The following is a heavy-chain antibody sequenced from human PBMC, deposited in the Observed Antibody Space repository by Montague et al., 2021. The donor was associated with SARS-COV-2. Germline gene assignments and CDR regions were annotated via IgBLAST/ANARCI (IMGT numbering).Heavy chain of an antibody. D-gene: IGHD2-21*02. J-gene: IGHJ4*02. Sequence: KYNPSLNSRVTISLDTSNNQFSLRLTSVTTSDTAVYYCARGRVTRAGFDYWGQGIRVIVSS. V-gene: IGHV4-34*01. CDR3: ARGRVTRAGFDY.